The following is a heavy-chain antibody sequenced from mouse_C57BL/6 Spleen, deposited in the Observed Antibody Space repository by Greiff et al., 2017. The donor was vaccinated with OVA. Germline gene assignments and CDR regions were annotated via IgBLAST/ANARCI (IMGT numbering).Heavy chain of an antibody. CDR1: GYTFTDYY. J-gene: IGHJ3*01. D-gene: IGHD1-1*01. CDR3: ASPVEAY. Sequence: VQLQQSGPELVKPGASVKISCKASGYTFTDYYMNWVKQSHGKSLEWIGDINPNNGGTSYNQKFKGKATLTVDKSSSTAYMELRSLTSEDSAVYYCASPVEAYWGQGTLVTVSA. V-gene: IGHV1-26*01. CDR2: INPNNGGT.